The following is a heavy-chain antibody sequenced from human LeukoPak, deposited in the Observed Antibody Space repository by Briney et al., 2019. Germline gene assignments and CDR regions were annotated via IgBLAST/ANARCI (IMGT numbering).Heavy chain of an antibody. Sequence: GRSLRLSCAASGFTFGGYGMHWVRQAPGKGLEWVAVIWHDGSNKYYADSVKGRFTISRDNSKSTLYLQMNSLRDEDTAAYYCASSIVSMTTVTTGFDYWGQGTLVTVSS. J-gene: IGHJ4*02. V-gene: IGHV3-33*01. D-gene: IGHD4-11*01. CDR3: ASSIVSMTTVTTGFDY. CDR1: GFTFGGYG. CDR2: IWHDGSNK.